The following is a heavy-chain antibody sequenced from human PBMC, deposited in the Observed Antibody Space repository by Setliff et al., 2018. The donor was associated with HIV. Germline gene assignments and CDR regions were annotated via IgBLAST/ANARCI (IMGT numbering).Heavy chain of an antibody. CDR2: ITDSGNTM. CDR3: ASSGYNYGGYYMDV. V-gene: IGHV3-23*01. J-gene: IGHJ6*03. CDR1: GFTFSNFA. Sequence: PGGSLRLSCAASGFTFSNFAMSWVRLTPGKGLEWVSGITDSGNTMYYADSVKGRFTISRDNAKNSLYLQVNSLRAEDTAVYYCASSGYNYGGYYMDVWGKGTTVTVSS. D-gene: IGHD5-18*01.